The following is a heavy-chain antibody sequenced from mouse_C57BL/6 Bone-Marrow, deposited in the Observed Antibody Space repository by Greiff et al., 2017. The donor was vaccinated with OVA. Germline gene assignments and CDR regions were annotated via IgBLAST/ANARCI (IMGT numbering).Heavy chain of an antibody. CDR2: ILPGSGST. J-gene: IGHJ2*01. D-gene: IGHD1-1*01. CDR3: ARRVTTVVATENYFDY. CDR1: GYTFTGYW. V-gene: IGHV1-9*01. Sequence: VKLMESGAELMKPGASVKLSCKATGYTFTGYWIEWVKQRPGHGLEWIGEILPGSGSTNYNEKFKGKATFTADTSSNTAYMQLSSLTTEDSAIYYCARRVTTVVATENYFDYWGQGTTLTVSS.